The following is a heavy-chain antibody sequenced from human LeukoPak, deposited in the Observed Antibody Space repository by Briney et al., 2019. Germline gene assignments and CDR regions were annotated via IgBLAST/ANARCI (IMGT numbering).Heavy chain of an antibody. CDR2: IKSKTDGGTT. D-gene: IGHD1-20*01. CDR3: TTDPAHITGNWFDP. J-gene: IGHJ5*02. Sequence: AGGSLRLSCAASGFTFSNAWMSWVRQAPGKGLEWVGRIKSKTDGGTTDYAAPVKGRFTISRDDSKNTLYLQMNSLKTEDTAVYYCTTDPAHITGNWFDPWGQGTLVTVSS. CDR1: GFTFSNAW. V-gene: IGHV3-15*01.